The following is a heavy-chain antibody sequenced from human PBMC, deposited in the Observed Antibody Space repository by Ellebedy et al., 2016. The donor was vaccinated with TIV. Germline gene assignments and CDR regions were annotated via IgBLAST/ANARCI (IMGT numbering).Heavy chain of an antibody. CDR3: TKDPATTHLYYFDY. Sequence: GESLKISCAASGLTFTTYAMSWVRQAPGKGLEWVSGISGSGNSPYYADSVKGRFTISRDNSKNTLYLQMNSLRAEDTAVYYCTKDPATTHLYYFDYWGQGTLVTVSS. CDR1: GLTFTTYA. CDR2: ISGSGNSP. V-gene: IGHV3-23*01. J-gene: IGHJ4*02. D-gene: IGHD2-15*01.